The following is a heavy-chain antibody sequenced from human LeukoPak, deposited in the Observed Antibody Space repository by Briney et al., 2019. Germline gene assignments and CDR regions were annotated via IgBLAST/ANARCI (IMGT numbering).Heavy chain of an antibody. CDR1: GYSISSGYY. J-gene: IGHJ4*02. CDR2: IYHSGST. D-gene: IGHD6-13*01. CDR3: ARAKDRYSSSWEYFDY. Sequence: SETLSLTCAVSGYSISSGYYWGWLRQPPGKGLEWIGSIYHSGSTYYNPSLKSRVTISVDTSKNHFSLKLSSVTAADTAVYYCARAKDRYSSSWEYFDYWGQGTLVTVSS. V-gene: IGHV4-38-2*01.